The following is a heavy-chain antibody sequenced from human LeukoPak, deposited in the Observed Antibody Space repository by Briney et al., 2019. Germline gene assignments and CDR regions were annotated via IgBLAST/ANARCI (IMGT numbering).Heavy chain of an antibody. CDR3: AKDSAYCSGGSCYYYYGMDV. V-gene: IGHV3-30-3*01. CDR1: GFTFSSYA. CDR2: ISYDGSNK. J-gene: IGHJ6*02. D-gene: IGHD2-15*01. Sequence: PGRSLRLSCAASGFTFSSYAMHWVRQAPGKGLEWVAVISYDGSNKYYADSVKGRFTISRDNSKNTLYLQMNSLRAEDTAVYYCAKDSAYCSGGSCYYYYGMDVWGQGTTVTVSS.